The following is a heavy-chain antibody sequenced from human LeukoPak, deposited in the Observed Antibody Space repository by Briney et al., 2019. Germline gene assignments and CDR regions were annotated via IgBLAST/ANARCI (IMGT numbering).Heavy chain of an antibody. J-gene: IGHJ4*02. Sequence: GRSLRLSCAASGFTFSDYYMSWIRQAPGKGLEWLSYISRSGSHTPYADSVKGRFTVSRDNAKNSLSLELNSLRVDDTAIYYCARVGSTAEAGTPDYWGQGTLVTVSS. CDR1: GFTFSDYY. V-gene: IGHV3-11*06. D-gene: IGHD6-13*01. CDR3: ARVGSTAEAGTPDY. CDR2: ISRSGSHT.